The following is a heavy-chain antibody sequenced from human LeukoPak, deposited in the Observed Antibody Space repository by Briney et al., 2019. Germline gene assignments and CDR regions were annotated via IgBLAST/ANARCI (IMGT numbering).Heavy chain of an antibody. Sequence: SVKVSCKASGGTFSSYAISWVRQAPGQGLEWMGGIIPIFGTANYAQKFQGRVTITADESTGTAYMELSSLRSEDTAVYYCARGEDSSWYNNYWGQGTLVTVSS. CDR1: GGTFSSYA. J-gene: IGHJ4*02. V-gene: IGHV1-69*13. CDR3: ARGEDSSWYNNY. D-gene: IGHD6-13*01. CDR2: IIPIFGTA.